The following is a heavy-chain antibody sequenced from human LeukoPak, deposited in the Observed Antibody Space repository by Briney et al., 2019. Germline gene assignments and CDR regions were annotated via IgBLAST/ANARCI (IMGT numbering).Heavy chain of an antibody. CDR2: ISGSGCST. CDR3: AKTESSSYFYTYFNY. V-gene: IGHV3-23*01. J-gene: IGHJ4*02. CDR1: GFTFSTYA. D-gene: IGHD3-22*01. Sequence: GGSLRLSCVASGFTFSTYAMSCVRQAPGKGLEWVSSISGSGCSTYYADCVKGRFTMSRDNSKNTLYLQMNSLRAEDTAVYYCAKTESSSYFYTYFNYWGQGTLVTVSS.